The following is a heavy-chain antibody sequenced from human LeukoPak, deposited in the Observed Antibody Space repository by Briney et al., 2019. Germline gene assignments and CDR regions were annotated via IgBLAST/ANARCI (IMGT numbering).Heavy chain of an antibody. Sequence: GGSLRLSCAASGFTVSSNYMSWVRQAPGKGLEWVSIIYSGGSTYYADSVKGRFTISRDNLKNTLYLQMNSLRAEDTAVYYCARTVYDLRGQRLIPGLDYWGQGTLVTVSS. J-gene: IGHJ4*02. CDR1: GFTVSSNY. V-gene: IGHV3-66*01. CDR3: ARTVYDLRGQRLIPGLDY. CDR2: IYSGGST. D-gene: IGHD6-25*01.